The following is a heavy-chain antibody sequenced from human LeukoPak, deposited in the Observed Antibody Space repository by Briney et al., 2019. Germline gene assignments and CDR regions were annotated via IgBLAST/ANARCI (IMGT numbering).Heavy chain of an antibody. CDR2: FDPEGGET. J-gene: IGHJ4*02. D-gene: IGHD1-26*01. CDR1: GYTLTELS. CDR3: ATVLGGSYFFDY. Sequence: ASVKVSCKVSGYTLTELSMHWVRQAPGKGLEWMGGFDPEGGETIYAQKFQGRVTMTEDTSTDTAYMELSSLRSEDTAVYYCATVLGGSYFFDYWGQGTLVTVSS. V-gene: IGHV1-24*01.